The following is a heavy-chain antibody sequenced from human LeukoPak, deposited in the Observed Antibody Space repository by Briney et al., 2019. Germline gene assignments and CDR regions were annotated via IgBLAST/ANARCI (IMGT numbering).Heavy chain of an antibody. D-gene: IGHD2-8*01. CDR1: GFIFSSCG. CDR3: XXXXXXXXLISRKEYYYMDV. V-gene: IGHV3-48*01. CDR2: ISISSGTI. J-gene: IGHJ6*03. Sequence: GGSLRLSCAASGFIFSSCGMSWVRQAPGKGLEWVSYISISSGTIYYADSVKGRFTISRDNAKNSLYLQMNSLRAEDTAVYYCXXXXXXXXLISRKEYYYMDVWGKGTTVTISS.